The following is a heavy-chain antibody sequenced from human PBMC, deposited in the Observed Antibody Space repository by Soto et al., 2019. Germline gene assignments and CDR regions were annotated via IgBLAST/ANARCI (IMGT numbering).Heavy chain of an antibody. CDR2: IGGSGGGT. CDR3: ARIHSDGSGSYYISPYFDY. Sequence: EGSLRLSCAVSGFTLSSHAMSWVRQTPVKGLEWVSGIGGSGGGTYYADSVKGRFAISRDNSKNTLYLEMNSLRGEDTAVYYCARIHSDGSGSYYISPYFDYWGQGSLVTVSS. D-gene: IGHD3-10*01. CDR1: GFTLSSHA. V-gene: IGHV3-23*01. J-gene: IGHJ4*02.